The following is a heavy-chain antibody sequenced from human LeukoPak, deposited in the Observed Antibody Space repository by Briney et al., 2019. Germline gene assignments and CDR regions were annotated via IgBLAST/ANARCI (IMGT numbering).Heavy chain of an antibody. CDR1: GFTFSSYW. D-gene: IGHD6-19*01. V-gene: IGHV3-7*05. CDR2: IKQDGSEK. CDR3: ARDSPVVSGWYQVRYAFDI. J-gene: IGHJ3*02. Sequence: PGGSLRLSCAASGFTFSSYWMSWVRQAPGKGLEWVANIKQDGSEKYYVDSVKGRFTISRDNAKNSLYLQMNSLRAEDTAVYYCARDSPVVSGWYQVRYAFDIWGQGTMVTVSS.